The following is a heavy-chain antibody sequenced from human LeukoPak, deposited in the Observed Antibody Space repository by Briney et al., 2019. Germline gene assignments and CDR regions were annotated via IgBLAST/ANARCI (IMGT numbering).Heavy chain of an antibody. CDR3: ARVGGYNEIDY. D-gene: IGHD5-24*01. V-gene: IGHV4-31*03. CDR2: IYYSGST. Sequence: SQTLSLTRTVCVGSIIRGGCYWLWLPHHPGRGLVWIGYIYYSGSTYYNPDLKSRVNISVDTSKNQFSLKLSSVTAADTAVNYCARVGGYNEIDYWGQGTLVTASS. J-gene: IGHJ4*02. CDR1: VGSIIRGGCY.